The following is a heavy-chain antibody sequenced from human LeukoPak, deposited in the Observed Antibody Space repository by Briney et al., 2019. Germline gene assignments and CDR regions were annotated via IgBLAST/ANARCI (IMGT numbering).Heavy chain of an antibody. Sequence: SVKVSCKASGGTFNNSAVSWVRQAPGQGLEWMGGIIPIFSTAHYPQKLQGRVTITADESTSTAYMELSSLKSEDTAVYYCATEANSGSYYFDYWGQGTLVTVSS. CDR3: ATEANSGSYYFDY. D-gene: IGHD1-26*01. CDR1: GGTFNNSA. V-gene: IGHV1-69*13. J-gene: IGHJ4*02. CDR2: IIPIFSTA.